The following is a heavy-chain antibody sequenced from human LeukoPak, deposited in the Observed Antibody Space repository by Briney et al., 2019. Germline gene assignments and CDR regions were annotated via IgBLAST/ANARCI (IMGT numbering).Heavy chain of an antibody. CDR1: GFTFSSYA. Sequence: LRLSCAASGFTFSSYAMSWIRQPPGKGLEWIGEINHSGSTNYNPSLKSRVTISVDTSKNQFSLKLSSVTAADTAVYYCARVPVNYYGSGSSNDFDYWGQGTLVTVSS. CDR3: ARVPVNYYGSGSSNDFDY. J-gene: IGHJ4*02. CDR2: INHSGST. D-gene: IGHD3-10*01. V-gene: IGHV4-34*01.